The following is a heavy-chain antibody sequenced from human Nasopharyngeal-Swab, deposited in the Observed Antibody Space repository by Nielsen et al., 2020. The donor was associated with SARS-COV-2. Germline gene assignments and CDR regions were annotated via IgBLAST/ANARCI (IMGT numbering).Heavy chain of an antibody. CDR1: GFTFSSYA. CDR3: AKKGQQWLAGDAFDT. D-gene: IGHD6-19*01. CDR2: ISGSGVST. V-gene: IGHV3-23*02. Sequence: GGSLRLSCATSGFTFSSYAMGWVRQAPGKGLEWVSVISGSGVSTYYGDSVKGQFAISRDNSKNRLYLQMNSLKVEDTAIYYCAKKGQQWLAGDAFDTWGQGTLVSISS. J-gene: IGHJ3*02.